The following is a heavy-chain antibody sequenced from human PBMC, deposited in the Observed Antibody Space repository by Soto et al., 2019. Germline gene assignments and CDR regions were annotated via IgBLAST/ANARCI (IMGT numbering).Heavy chain of an antibody. Sequence: SETLSLTCTVSGGSISSGDYYWSWIRQPPGKGLEWIGYIYYTGSTYYDPSLKSRLTVSVDTSKNQFSLKLTSVTAADTAVYFCARYQKGPFDYWGQGTLVTVSS. J-gene: IGHJ4*02. D-gene: IGHD2-2*01. CDR1: GGSISSGDYY. CDR3: ARYQKGPFDY. CDR2: IYYTGST. V-gene: IGHV4-30-4*01.